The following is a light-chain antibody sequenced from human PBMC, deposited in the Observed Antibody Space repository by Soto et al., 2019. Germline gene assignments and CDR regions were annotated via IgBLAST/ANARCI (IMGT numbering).Light chain of an antibody. CDR1: QRISSNF. Sequence: EIVFSQSPSTLPWSTRERATVSCRASQRISSNFLAWYQQKRGQAPRLLIHGASNRATGIPDRFSGSGSGTDFTLTISSLQPEDFAVYYCQQRSNWTPITFGQGTRLENK. J-gene: IGKJ5*01. V-gene: IGKV3D-20*02. CDR3: QQRSNWTPIT. CDR2: GAS.